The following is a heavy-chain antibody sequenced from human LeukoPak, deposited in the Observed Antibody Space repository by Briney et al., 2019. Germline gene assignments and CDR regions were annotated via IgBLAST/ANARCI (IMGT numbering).Heavy chain of an antibody. CDR1: GGSITRSIYF. CDR2: IYYSGST. V-gene: IGHV4-39*01. CDR3: ASPPYSSSWFGGAFDI. J-gene: IGHJ3*02. Sequence: SETLSLTCTVSGGSITRSIYFWGWIRQPPGKGLEWIGSIYYSGSTYYNPSLKSRVTISVDTSKNQFSLKLSSVTAADTAVYYCASPPYSSSWFGGAFDIWGQGTMVTVSS. D-gene: IGHD6-13*01.